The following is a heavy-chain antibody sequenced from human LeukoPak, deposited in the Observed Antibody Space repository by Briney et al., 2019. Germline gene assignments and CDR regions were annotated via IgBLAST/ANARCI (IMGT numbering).Heavy chain of an antibody. V-gene: IGHV1-8*02. Sequence: EASVKVSCKASGYTFTSYGISWVRQAPGQGLEWMGWMNPGSGDTAYAQKFQDRVTMTRDTSISTAYMELSSLESEDTAIYYCARGLGDYNTDWFPVSGYWGQGTLVTVSS. J-gene: IGHJ4*02. CDR2: MNPGSGDT. CDR3: ARGLGDYNTDWFPVSGY. CDR1: GYTFTSYG. D-gene: IGHD3-9*01.